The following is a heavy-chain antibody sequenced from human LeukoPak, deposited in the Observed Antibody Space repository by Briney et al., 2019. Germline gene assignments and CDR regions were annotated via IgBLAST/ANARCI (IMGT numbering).Heavy chain of an antibody. CDR3: AKEFYGDYGGHNWFDH. J-gene: IGHJ5*02. Sequence: GGSLRLSCAASGFTFSSTAMSWVRQTPGKGLEWVSGISGSGGSTYYADSVKGRFIISRDNSKNTLYLHMSSLRAGDTAVYYCAKEFYGDYGGHNWFDHWGQGTLVTVSS. CDR2: ISGSGGST. V-gene: IGHV3-23*01. D-gene: IGHD4-23*01. CDR1: GFTFSSTA.